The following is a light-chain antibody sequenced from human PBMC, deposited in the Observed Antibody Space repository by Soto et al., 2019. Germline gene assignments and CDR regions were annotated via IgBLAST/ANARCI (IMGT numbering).Light chain of an antibody. J-gene: IGKJ4*01. Sequence: EVALTQSPATLSLSLGERATLSCTASQSVSSHLAWYQQKPGQAPRLLIYDASNRATGIPARFSGSGSGTDFTLSLSSLEPEDFAVYYCQQRDKWPVTFGGGTKVEFK. CDR3: QQRDKWPVT. V-gene: IGKV3-11*01. CDR1: QSVSSH. CDR2: DAS.